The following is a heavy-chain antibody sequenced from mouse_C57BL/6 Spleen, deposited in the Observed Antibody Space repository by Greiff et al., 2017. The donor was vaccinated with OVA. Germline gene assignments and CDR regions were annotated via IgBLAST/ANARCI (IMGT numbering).Heavy chain of an antibody. CDR3: ARDSGYYPFAY. J-gene: IGHJ3*01. D-gene: IGHD2-3*01. V-gene: IGHV3-6*01. CDR1: GYSITSGYY. CDR2: ISYDGSN. Sequence: EVKLQESGPGLVKPSQSLSLTCSVTGYSITSGYYWNWIRQFPGNKLEWMGYISYDGSNNYNPSLKNRISITRDTSKNQFFLKLNSVTTEDTATYYCARDSGYYPFAYWGQGTLVTVSA.